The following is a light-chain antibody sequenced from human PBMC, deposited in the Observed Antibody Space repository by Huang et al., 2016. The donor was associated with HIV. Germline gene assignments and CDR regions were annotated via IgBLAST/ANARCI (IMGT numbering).Light chain of an antibody. Sequence: AIRMTQSPSSLSASTGDRVNITCRASHDIKNFLAWYQQKPGKAPNLLIYAASILETGVPSRFSGSGSGTEFNLSISCLQSEDFATYYCQQYYSYRTFGQGTQVEIK. V-gene: IGKV1-8*01. CDR3: QQYYSYRT. J-gene: IGKJ1*01. CDR2: AAS. CDR1: HDIKNF.